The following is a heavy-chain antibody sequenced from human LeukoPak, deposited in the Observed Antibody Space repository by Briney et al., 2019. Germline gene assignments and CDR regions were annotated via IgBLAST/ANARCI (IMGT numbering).Heavy chain of an antibody. J-gene: IGHJ4*02. CDR1: GFNFSSYD. D-gene: IGHD6-13*01. CDR2: VKEDGSEK. Sequence: GGSLRLSCAASGFNFSSYDMNWVRQAPGKGLEYVANVKEDGSEKYYVDSVKGRFTISRDNAKNSLFLQINSLRVEDTAVYYCARDTSAERGQQLANWGQGTLVTVSS. CDR3: ARDTSAERGQQLAN. V-gene: IGHV3-7*04.